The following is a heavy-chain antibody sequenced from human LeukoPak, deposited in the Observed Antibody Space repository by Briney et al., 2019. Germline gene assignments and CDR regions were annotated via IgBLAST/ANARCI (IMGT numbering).Heavy chain of an antibody. V-gene: IGHV1-18*01. CDR1: GYTFTNYG. CDR2: VSAYNGNT. J-gene: IGHJ4*02. D-gene: IGHD3-10*01. CDR3: ARDFSGTGLYIDY. Sequence: ASVKVSCKASGYTFTNYGISCVRQAPGQGLEWMGWVSAYNGNTNYAQKLQGRVTMTTDTATSTVYMELRSRRSDDTAVYYCARDFSGTGLYIDYWGQGTLVTVSS.